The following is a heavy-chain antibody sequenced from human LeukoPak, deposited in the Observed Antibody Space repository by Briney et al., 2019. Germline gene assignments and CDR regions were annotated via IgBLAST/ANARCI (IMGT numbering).Heavy chain of an antibody. CDR1: GGTFSSYA. CDR2: IIPIFGTA. Sequence: SVKVSCKASGGTFSSYAISWVRQAPGQGLEWMGGIIPIFGTANYAQKFQGRVTITADESTSTAYMELSSLRSEDTAVYYCARGSGSYYLVAFDIRGQGTMVTVSS. J-gene: IGHJ3*02. V-gene: IGHV1-69*01. CDR3: ARGSGSYYLVAFDI. D-gene: IGHD1-26*01.